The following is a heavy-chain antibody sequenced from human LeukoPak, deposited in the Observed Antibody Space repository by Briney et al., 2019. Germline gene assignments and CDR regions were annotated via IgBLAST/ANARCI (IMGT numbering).Heavy chain of an antibody. J-gene: IGHJ4*02. D-gene: IGHD3-22*01. CDR2: IYYSGST. Sequence: SETLSLTCTASGGSISSYYWSWIRQPPGKGLEWIGYIYYSGSTNYNPSLKSRVTISVDTSKNQFSLKLSSVTAADTAVYYCARTSRYYDSSGYYPALDYWGQGTLVTVSS. V-gene: IGHV4-59*01. CDR3: ARTSRYYDSSGYYPALDY. CDR1: GGSISSYY.